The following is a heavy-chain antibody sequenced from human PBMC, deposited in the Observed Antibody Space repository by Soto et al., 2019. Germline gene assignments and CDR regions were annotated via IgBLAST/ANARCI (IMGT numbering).Heavy chain of an antibody. V-gene: IGHV3-23*01. D-gene: IGHD4-4*01. CDR3: AKDSIRDYSNYVGWFDP. J-gene: IGHJ5*02. CDR1: GFTFSSYA. CDR2: ISGSGGST. Sequence: EVQLLESGGGLVQPGGSLRLSCAASGFTFSSYAMSWVRQAPGKGLEWVSAISGSGGSTYYADSVKGRFTISRDNSKNTLYLQMNSLRAEDTAVYYCAKDSIRDYSNYVGWFDPWGQGTLVTVSS.